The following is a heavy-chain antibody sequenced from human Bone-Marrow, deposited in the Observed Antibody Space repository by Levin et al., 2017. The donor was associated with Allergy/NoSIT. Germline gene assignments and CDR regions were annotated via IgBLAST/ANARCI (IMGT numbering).Heavy chain of an antibody. CDR2: IDPSDSYT. Sequence: GGSLRLSCKGSGYSFTSYWISWVRQMPGKGLEWMGRIDPSDSYTNYSPSFQGHVTISADKSISTAYLQWSSLKASDTAMYYCARKLVDSPAAFDIWGQGTMVTVSS. D-gene: IGHD3-22*01. CDR1: GYSFTSYW. V-gene: IGHV5-10-1*01. CDR3: ARKLVDSPAAFDI. J-gene: IGHJ3*02.